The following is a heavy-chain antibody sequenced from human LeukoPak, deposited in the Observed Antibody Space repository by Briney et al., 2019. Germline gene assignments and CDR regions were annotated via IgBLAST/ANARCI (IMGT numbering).Heavy chain of an antibody. CDR1: GFTFSTYP. V-gene: IGHV3-23*01. Sequence: GGALRLSLAAPGFTFSTYPMSGVRQAPGKELEWVSSFSGSRDSNGDSTYYPDSVKGRFTISIDNSKNILYLQMNSLRAEDTAIYYCTQVKWLTHAVFDFWGQGTMVTVSS. CDR3: TQVKWLTHAVFDF. D-gene: IGHD6-19*01. J-gene: IGHJ3*01. CDR2: FSGSRDSNGDST.